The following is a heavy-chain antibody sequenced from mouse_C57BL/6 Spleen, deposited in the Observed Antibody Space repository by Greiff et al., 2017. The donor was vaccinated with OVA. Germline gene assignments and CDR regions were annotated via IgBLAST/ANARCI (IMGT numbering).Heavy chain of an antibody. J-gene: IGHJ2*01. CDR3: ARDSGSYYFGY. V-gene: IGHV5-4*01. Sequence: EVKRVESGGGLVKPGGSLKLSCAASGFTFSSYAMSWVRQTPEKRLEWVATISDGGSYTYYPHNVKGRYTIARDNAKNNLYLQMSHLKSEDTAMYYCARDSGSYYFGYWGQGTTLTVAS. CDR2: ISDGGSYT. CDR1: GFTFSSYA.